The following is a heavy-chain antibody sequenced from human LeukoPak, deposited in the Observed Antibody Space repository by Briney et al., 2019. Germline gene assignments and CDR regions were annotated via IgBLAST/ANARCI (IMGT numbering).Heavy chain of an antibody. J-gene: IGHJ4*02. CDR1: GFTFSSYA. CDR3: ARVRGSYHFDY. D-gene: IGHD1-26*01. V-gene: IGHV3-64*01. CDR2: ISSNGGST. Sequence: GGSLRLSCAASGFTFSSYAMHWVRQAPGKGLEYVSAISSNGGSTYYANSVKGRFTISRDNSKNTLYLQMNSLRAEGTAVYYCARVRGSYHFDYWGQGTLVTVSS.